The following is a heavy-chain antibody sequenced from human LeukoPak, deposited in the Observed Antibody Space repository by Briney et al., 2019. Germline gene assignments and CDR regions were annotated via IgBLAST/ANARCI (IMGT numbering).Heavy chain of an antibody. CDR2: MNPNSGNT. CDR3: ARDLPSSGWNHPYFDY. CDR1: GYTFTSYD. J-gene: IGHJ4*02. Sequence: GASVKVSCKASGYTFTSYDINWVRQATGQGLEWMGWMNPNSGNTGYAQKFQGRVTMTRNTSISTAYMGLSRLRSDDAAVYYCARDLPSSGWNHPYFDYWGQGTLVTVSS. V-gene: IGHV1-8*01. D-gene: IGHD6-19*01.